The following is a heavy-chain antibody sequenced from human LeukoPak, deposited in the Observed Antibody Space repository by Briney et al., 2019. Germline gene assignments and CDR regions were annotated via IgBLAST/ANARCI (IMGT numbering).Heavy chain of an antibody. V-gene: IGHV3-23*01. CDR1: GFTVRSYG. CDR3: AKDHRYSYGYGEFDY. J-gene: IGHJ4*02. D-gene: IGHD5-18*01. Sequence: PGGSLRLSCAASGFTVRSYGMSWVRQSPGKGLEWVSAISGSGDSTSYADSVKGRFTISRDNSKNTLYLQMNRLRAEDTAVYYCAKDHRYSYGYGEFDYWGQGTLVTVSS. CDR2: ISGSGDST.